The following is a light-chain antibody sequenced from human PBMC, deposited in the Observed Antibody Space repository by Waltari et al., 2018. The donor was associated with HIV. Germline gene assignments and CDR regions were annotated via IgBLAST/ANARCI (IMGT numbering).Light chain of an antibody. CDR2: GNS. J-gene: IGLJ2*01. V-gene: IGLV1-40*01. CDR1: SSNIGAGYD. Sequence: QSVLTQPPSVSGAPGQRVTISCSGSSSNIGAGYDVHWYQQVPGRAPKVVIYGNSNRPSGVPDRFSGSKSGSSASLVITGLQSEDEADYYCQSYDSNLSGLFGGGTKVTVL. CDR3: QSYDSNLSGL.